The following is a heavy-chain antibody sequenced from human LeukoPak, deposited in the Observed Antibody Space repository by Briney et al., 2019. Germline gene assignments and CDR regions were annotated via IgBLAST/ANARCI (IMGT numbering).Heavy chain of an antibody. CDR3: ARHGYDSSGYYPYYFDY. V-gene: IGHV4-39*01. D-gene: IGHD3-22*01. CDR1: GGSVSSSNSY. CDR2: IYYSGST. Sequence: PSETLSLTCSVSGGSVSSSNSYWGWIRQPPGKGLEWIGIIYYSGSTYYNPSLKSRVTISVDTSKNQFSLKLSSVTAADTAVYYCARHGYDSSGYYPYYFDYWGQGTLVTVSS. J-gene: IGHJ4*02.